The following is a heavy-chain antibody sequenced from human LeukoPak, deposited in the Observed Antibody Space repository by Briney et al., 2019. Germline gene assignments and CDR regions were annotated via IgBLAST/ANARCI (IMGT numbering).Heavy chain of an antibody. V-gene: IGHV3-23*01. CDR2: ISGSGGST. CDR3: AKDEGHDSESDAFDI. D-gene: IGHD2-21*02. Sequence: GGSLRLSCAASGFTFSSYAMSWVRQAPGKGLEWVSAISGSGGSTYYADSVKGRFTISRDNSKNTLYLQMYSLRAEDTAVYYCAKDEGHDSESDAFDIWGQGTMVTVSS. CDR1: GFTFSSYA. J-gene: IGHJ3*02.